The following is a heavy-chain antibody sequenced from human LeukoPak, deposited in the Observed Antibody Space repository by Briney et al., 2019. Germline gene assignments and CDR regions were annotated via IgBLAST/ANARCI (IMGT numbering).Heavy chain of an antibody. CDR1: GFSLRSTGVG. CDR3: AHSPGHFIWGSSKWFDP. CDR2: IYWNDDK. Sequence: SGPTLVNPTQTLTLTCTFSGFSLRSTGVGVGWIRQPPGKALEWLAVIYWNDDKRYSPSLKSRLTISKDTSRDQVVLTMTNMDPVDTATYFCAHSPGHFIWGSSKWFDPWGEGALVTVSS. D-gene: IGHD3-16*01. V-gene: IGHV2-5*01. J-gene: IGHJ5*02.